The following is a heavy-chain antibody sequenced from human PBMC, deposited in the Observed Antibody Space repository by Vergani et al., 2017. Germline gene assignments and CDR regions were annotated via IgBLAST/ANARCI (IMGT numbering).Heavy chain of an antibody. CDR3: ASGGHGSENGGALQL. CDR1: GYIFSNFW. CDR2: IYPGDSEV. J-gene: IGHJ3*01. Sequence: EKQLVQSGSETKKPGESLKISCQAFGYIFSNFWIGWVRQRPGRGLEWMGSIYPGDSEVKSNPTFRGQVIFSVDTSVNTAYLQWRSLQASDTATYVCASGGHGSENGGALQLWGQGTNITVSS. D-gene: IGHD3-10*01. V-gene: IGHV5-51*01.